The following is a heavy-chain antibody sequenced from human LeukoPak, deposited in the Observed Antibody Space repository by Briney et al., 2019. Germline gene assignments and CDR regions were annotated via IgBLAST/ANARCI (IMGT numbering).Heavy chain of an antibody. J-gene: IGHJ4*02. CDR1: GFTFSSYE. V-gene: IGHV3-48*03. CDR2: ISSSGSTI. Sequence: GGSLRLSCAASGFTFSSYEMNWVRQAPGKGLEWVSYISSSGSTIYYADSVKGRFTISRDNAKNSLYLQMNSLRAEDTAVYYCARVGHSYGYPDYWGQGTLVTASS. CDR3: ARVGHSYGYPDY. D-gene: IGHD5-18*01.